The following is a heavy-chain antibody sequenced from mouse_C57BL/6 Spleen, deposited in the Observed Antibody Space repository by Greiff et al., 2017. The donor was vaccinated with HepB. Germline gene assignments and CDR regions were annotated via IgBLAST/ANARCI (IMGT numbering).Heavy chain of an antibody. V-gene: IGHV1-81*01. CDR2: IYPRGGNT. D-gene: IGHD2-1*01. CDR3: ARTDGNYGYFDV. Sequence: QVQLQQSGAELARPGASVKLSCKASGYTFTSYGISWVKQRTGQGLEWIGEIYPRGGNTYYNEKFKGKATLTADKSSSTAYMELRSLTSEDSAVYFCARTDGNYGYFDVWGTGTTVTVSS. J-gene: IGHJ1*03. CDR1: GYTFTSYG.